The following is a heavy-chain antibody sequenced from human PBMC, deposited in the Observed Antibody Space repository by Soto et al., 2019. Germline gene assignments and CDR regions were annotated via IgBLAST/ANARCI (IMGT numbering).Heavy chain of an antibody. CDR3: ARVATTIQNLDY. CDR1: GFTFSSHA. J-gene: IGHJ4*02. D-gene: IGHD5-12*01. V-gene: IGHV3-23*01. Sequence: PGGSLRLSCAASGFTFSSHAMGWLRQTPGTGPEWVAFVDGSGYDTSYADSVKGRFTISRDNSKNTLYLQMNSLRAEDTAVYYCARVATTIQNLDYWGQGTLVTVSS. CDR2: VDGSGYDT.